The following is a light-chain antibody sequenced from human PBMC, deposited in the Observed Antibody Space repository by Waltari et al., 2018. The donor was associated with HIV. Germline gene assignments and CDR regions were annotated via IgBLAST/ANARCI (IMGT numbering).Light chain of an antibody. V-gene: IGLV3-1*01. Sequence: SYELTQPPSVSVSPGQTASITCSGAKLGDKYASWYQQRPGPSPVLVLYEDSKRPSGIPERFSGSNSGNTATLTISGTQSMDEADFYCQAWDSNTVVFGGGTKLTVL. CDR3: QAWDSNTVV. CDR2: EDS. J-gene: IGLJ2*01. CDR1: KLGDKY.